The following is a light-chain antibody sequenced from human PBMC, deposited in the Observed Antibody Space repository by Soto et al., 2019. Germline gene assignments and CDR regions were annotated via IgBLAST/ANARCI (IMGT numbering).Light chain of an antibody. CDR1: QAVNTR. J-gene: IGKJ1*01. CDR3: HQRQSCPRT. Sequence: EIVLTQSPATLPSFPGDRVTLSCRASQAVNTRLAWYQHKPGQAPRLLIYLTSNRAAGIPARFSGSGSGTDFALTISVVKPDDFAVYYCHQRQSCPRTFGQGTKVDIK. V-gene: IGKV3-11*01. CDR2: LTS.